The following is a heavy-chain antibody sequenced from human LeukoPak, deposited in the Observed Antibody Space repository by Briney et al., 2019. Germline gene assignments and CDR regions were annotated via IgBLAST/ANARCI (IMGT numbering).Heavy chain of an antibody. J-gene: IGHJ4*02. D-gene: IGHD5-18*01. CDR3: ARAARGYSYGLVDY. Sequence: PSQTLSLTCTVSGGSISSGDYYWSWIRQPPGKGLEWIGYIYYSGSTYYNPSLKSRVTIPVDTSKNQFSLKLSSVTAADTAVYYCARAARGYSYGLVDYWGQGTLVTVSS. V-gene: IGHV4-30-4*08. CDR1: GGSISSGDYY. CDR2: IYYSGST.